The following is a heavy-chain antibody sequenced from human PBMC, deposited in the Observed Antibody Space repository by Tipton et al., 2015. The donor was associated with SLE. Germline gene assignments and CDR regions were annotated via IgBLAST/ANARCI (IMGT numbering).Heavy chain of an antibody. CDR1: GYSISSGYY. V-gene: IGHV4-61*01. CDR3: ARIAGSYSHAFDI. J-gene: IGHJ3*02. D-gene: IGHD1-26*01. CDR2: IYYSGST. Sequence: TLSLTCAVSGYSISSGYYWGWIRQPPGKGLEWIGYIYYSGSTNYNPSLKSRVTISVDTSKNQFSLKLSSVTAADTAVYYCARIAGSYSHAFDIWGQGTMVTVSS.